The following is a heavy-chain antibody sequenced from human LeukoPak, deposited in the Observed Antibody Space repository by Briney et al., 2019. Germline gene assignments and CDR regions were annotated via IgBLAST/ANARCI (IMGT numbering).Heavy chain of an antibody. J-gene: IGHJ6*03. Sequence: ASVKVSCNASGDIFNSYSVSWVRQAPGQGLEWMGGIIPIFGSTNYAQKFQGRVTITTDQSTRTAYMELNSLSSDDTAVYYCARVGRSRGSFPNPYYYMDAGGKGPTATVS. CDR2: IIPIFGST. V-gene: IGHV1-69*05. CDR3: ARVGRSRGSFPNPYYYMDA. CDR1: GDIFNSYS. D-gene: IGHD1-26*01.